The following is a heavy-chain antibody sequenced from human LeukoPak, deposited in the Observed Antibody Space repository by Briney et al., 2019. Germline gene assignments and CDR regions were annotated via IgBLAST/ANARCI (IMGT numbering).Heavy chain of an antibody. CDR3: ARDARIVAAGTVIDS. Sequence: GGSLRLSCAASGFTFSSYSMNWVRQAPGKGLEWVSSISSSSSYIYYADSVKGRSTISRDNAKNSLDLQMNSLRAEDTAVYYCARDARIVAAGTVIDSWGQGTLVTVSS. V-gene: IGHV3-21*01. CDR1: GFTFSSYS. CDR2: ISSSSSYI. D-gene: IGHD6-13*01. J-gene: IGHJ4*02.